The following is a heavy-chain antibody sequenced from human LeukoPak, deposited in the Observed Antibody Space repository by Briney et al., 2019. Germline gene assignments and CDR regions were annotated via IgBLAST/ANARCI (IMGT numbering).Heavy chain of an antibody. CDR2: IYTSGST. CDR1: GGSISSGSYY. V-gene: IGHV4-61*02. J-gene: IGHJ4*02. D-gene: IGHD6-19*01. Sequence: SQTLSLTCTVSGGSISSGSYYWSWIRQPAGKGLEWIGRIYTSGSTNYNPSLKSRVTISVDTSKNQFSLKLSSVTAADTAVYYCARGAWLAADFDYWGQGTLVTVSS. CDR3: ARGAWLAADFDY.